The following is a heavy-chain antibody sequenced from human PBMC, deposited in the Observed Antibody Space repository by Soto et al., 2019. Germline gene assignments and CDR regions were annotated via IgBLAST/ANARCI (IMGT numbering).Heavy chain of an antibody. Sequence: QVQLVESGGGVVQPGRSLRLSCAASGFTFSSFAMHWVRQAPGKGLDWVALISHDESNTYYADSVYGRFTISRDNSKDTLYLQMNSLRPDDTAVYYCAKVAGPYWGSTRLHYYFHYWGQGTLVTVSS. V-gene: IGHV3-30*18. CDR2: ISHDESNT. CDR1: GFTFSSFA. J-gene: IGHJ4*02. D-gene: IGHD7-27*01. CDR3: AKVAGPYWGSTRLHYYFHY.